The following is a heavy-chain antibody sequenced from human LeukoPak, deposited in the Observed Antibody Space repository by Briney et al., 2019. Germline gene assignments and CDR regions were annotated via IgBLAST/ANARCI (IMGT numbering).Heavy chain of an antibody. J-gene: IGHJ4*02. V-gene: IGHV4-61*02. CDR3: ARGYSNYALDY. D-gene: IGHD4-11*01. CDR2: IYTHGTT. CDR1: GGSISSSSYY. Sequence: SETLSLTCTVSGGSISSSSYYWSWIRQPAGKGLEWIGRIYTHGTTNYNPSLKSRVTISVDTSKNQFSLKLSSVTAADTAVYYCARGYSNYALDYWGQGTLVTVSS.